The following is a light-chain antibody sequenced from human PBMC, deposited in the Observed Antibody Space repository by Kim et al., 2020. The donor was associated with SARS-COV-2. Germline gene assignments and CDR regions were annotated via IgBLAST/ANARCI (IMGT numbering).Light chain of an antibody. J-gene: IGKJ2*01. CDR1: QTIGIY. V-gene: IGKV1-39*01. CDR2: AAS. CDR3: QQSYSTPYT. Sequence: SASVGDRVTITCRASQTIGIYLNWYQHKPGKAPKLLIYAASSFQSGVPSSFSGSGSGTDFTLTISSLQPEDFATYYCQQSYSTPYTLGQGTKLEI.